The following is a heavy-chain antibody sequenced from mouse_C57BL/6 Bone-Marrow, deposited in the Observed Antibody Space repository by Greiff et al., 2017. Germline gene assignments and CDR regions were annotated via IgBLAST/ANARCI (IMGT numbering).Heavy chain of an antibody. CDR1: GYTFTSYW. Sequence: QVQLQQPGAELVKPGASVKLSCKASGYTFTSYWMQWVKPRPGQGLEWIGEIDPSDSYTNYNQKFKGKATLTVDTSSSTAYMQLSSLTSEDSAVYYCARLVTTRFAYWGQGTLVTVSA. CDR2: IDPSDSYT. V-gene: IGHV1-50*01. J-gene: IGHJ3*01. D-gene: IGHD2-2*01. CDR3: ARLVTTRFAY.